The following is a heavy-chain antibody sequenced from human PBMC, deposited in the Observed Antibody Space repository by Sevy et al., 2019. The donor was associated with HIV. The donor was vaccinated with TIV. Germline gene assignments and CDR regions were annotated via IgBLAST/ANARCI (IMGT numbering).Heavy chain of an antibody. CDR1: GGTFSSYA. Sequence: ASMKVSCKASGGTFSSYAISWVRQAPGQGLEWMGGIIPIFGTANYAQKFQGRVTITADESTSTAYMELSSLRSEDTAVYYCARWGGSGSYFYYFDYWGQGTLVTVSS. V-gene: IGHV1-69*13. D-gene: IGHD3-10*01. CDR3: ARWGGSGSYFYYFDY. J-gene: IGHJ4*02. CDR2: IIPIFGTA.